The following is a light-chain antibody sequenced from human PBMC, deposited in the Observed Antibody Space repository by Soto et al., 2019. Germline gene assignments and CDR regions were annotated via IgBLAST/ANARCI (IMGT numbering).Light chain of an antibody. Sequence: EIVLTQSPGTLSLSPGERATLSCRASQSVSSSYLAGYQQKTGQAPRLLIYGASSRATGIPERFSGSGSGTAFTLTISRMEPEDFAVYYCKQYGSSPLTFGGGTKVEIK. CDR2: GAS. J-gene: IGKJ4*01. CDR1: QSVSSSY. V-gene: IGKV3-20*01. CDR3: KQYGSSPLT.